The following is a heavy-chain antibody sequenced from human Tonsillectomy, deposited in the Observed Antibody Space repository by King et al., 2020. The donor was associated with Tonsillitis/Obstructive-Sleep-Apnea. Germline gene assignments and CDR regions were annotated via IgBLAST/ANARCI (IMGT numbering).Heavy chain of an antibody. Sequence: VQLQQWGAGLLKPSETLSLTCAVYGWSLSGFSWSWIRQPPGKGLEWIGEVNHSGSTNYNPSLKSRVTISVDTSKNQFSLQLSSVTAADTAVYYCARGGMPDYYYMDVWGKGTTVTVSS. CDR2: VNHSGST. J-gene: IGHJ6*03. D-gene: IGHD2-2*01. CDR1: GWSLSGFS. V-gene: IGHV4-34*01. CDR3: ARGGMPDYYYMDV.